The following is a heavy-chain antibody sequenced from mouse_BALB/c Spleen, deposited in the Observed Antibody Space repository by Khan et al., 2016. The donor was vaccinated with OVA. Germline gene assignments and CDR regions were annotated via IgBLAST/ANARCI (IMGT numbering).Heavy chain of an antibody. CDR3: ARKNGSDFDY. CDR2: INPHIGET. J-gene: IGHJ2*01. Sequence: EVQLQESGPELVKPGASVKISCKASGYSFTGYFMNWVMQSHGKSLEWIGRINPHIGETLYNQKFKGKATLTVDESSSTAHMEPRSLASEDSAVYYCARKNGSDFDYWGQGTTLTVSS. V-gene: IGHV1-20*02. D-gene: IGHD1-1*01. CDR1: GYSFTGYF.